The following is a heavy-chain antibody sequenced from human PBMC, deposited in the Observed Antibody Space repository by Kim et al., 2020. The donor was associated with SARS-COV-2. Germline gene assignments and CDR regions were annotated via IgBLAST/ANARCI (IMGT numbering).Heavy chain of an antibody. D-gene: IGHD3-22*01. CDR3: TGKYYYDSSGYYYADY. CDR2: IYHSGAT. J-gene: IGHJ4*02. CDR1: GYSIGSGYY. Sequence: SETLSLTCTVSGYSIGSGYYWGLIRQPPGKGLEWIGSIYHSGATYYNPSPRSRVTISIDTSKNQFSLKLSSVTAADTAVYYCTGKYYYDSSGYYYADYWGQGTLVTVSS. V-gene: IGHV4-38-2*02.